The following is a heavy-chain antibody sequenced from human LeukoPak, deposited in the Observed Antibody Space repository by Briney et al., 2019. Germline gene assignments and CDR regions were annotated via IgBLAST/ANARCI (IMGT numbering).Heavy chain of an antibody. D-gene: IGHD2/OR15-2a*01. V-gene: IGHV3-30-3*01. J-gene: IGHJ4*02. CDR2: ISFDETKK. CDR1: GFSFSKYA. Sequence: VGGLRLSCAASGFSFSKYAMHWVRQAPGKGLEWVAVISFDETKKYYADSVKGRFTISRDNSNNTLFLQMNSLKTEDTAVYFCARMKVIKGASLDYWGQGSLVTVSS. CDR3: ARMKVIKGASLDY.